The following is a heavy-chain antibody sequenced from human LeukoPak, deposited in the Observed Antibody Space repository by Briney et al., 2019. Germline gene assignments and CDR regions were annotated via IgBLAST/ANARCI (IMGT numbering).Heavy chain of an antibody. CDR2: IGSSNTYI. D-gene: IGHD3-9*01. CDR3: ARDTPPVRYDILTGYYSPHYYYYYGMDV. V-gene: IGHV3-21*01. J-gene: IGHJ6*02. CDR1: GFTFSTYN. Sequence: SGGSLRLSCAASGFTFSTYNMNWVRQAPGKGLEWVSSIGSSNTYIYYADSVKGRFTISRDNAKNSLYLQMNSLRAEDTAVYYCARDTPPVRYDILTGYYSPHYYYYYGMDVWGQGTTVTVSS.